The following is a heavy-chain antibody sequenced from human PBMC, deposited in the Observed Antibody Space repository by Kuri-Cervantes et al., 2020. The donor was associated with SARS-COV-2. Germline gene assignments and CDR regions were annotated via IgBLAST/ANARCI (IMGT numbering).Heavy chain of an antibody. CDR2: MNPNSGNT. J-gene: IGHJ6*03. Sequence: ASVKVSCKASGGTFSSYAISWVRQAPGQGLEWMGWMNPNSGNTGYAQKFQGRVTMTRNTSISTAYMELSSLRSEDTAVYYCARTLPRKRFLEWLPPGHYYYYMDVWGKGTTVTVSS. V-gene: IGHV1-8*02. D-gene: IGHD3-3*01. CDR3: ARTLPRKRFLEWLPPGHYYYYMDV. CDR1: GGTFSSYA.